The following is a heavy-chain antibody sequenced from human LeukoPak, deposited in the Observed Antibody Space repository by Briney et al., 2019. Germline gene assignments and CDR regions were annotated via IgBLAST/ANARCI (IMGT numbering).Heavy chain of an antibody. D-gene: IGHD6-13*01. CDR3: ARGLRARPYSSSWYADY. Sequence: SETLSHTCAVYGGSFSGYYWSWIRKPPGKGLEWIGEINHSGSTNYNPSLKSRVTISVDTSKNQFSLKLSSVTAADTAVYYCARGLRARPYSSSWYADYWGQGTLVAVSS. CDR2: INHSGST. J-gene: IGHJ4*02. CDR1: GGSFSGYY. V-gene: IGHV4-34*01.